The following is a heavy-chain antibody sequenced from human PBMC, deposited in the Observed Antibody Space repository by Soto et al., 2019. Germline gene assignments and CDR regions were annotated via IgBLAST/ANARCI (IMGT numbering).Heavy chain of an antibody. CDR1: GFTADDYA. J-gene: IGHJ4*02. D-gene: IGHD1-26*01. CDR3: AKDMKWEGMTTIHYFDS. V-gene: IGHV3-9*02. CDR2: ISSNSDTI. Sequence: EVQLVESGGGLVQPGRSLRLSCVASGFTADDYALHWVRQAPGKGLEWVSGISSNSDTIHYADSVKGRFTISRDNAKNSLFLQMNSLIPEDTAVYYCAKDMKWEGMTTIHYFDSWGQGTLVTVSS.